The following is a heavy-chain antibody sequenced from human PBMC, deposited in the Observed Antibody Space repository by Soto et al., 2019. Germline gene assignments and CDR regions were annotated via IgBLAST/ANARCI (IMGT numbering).Heavy chain of an antibody. J-gene: IGHJ6*03. D-gene: IGHD6-25*01. CDR1: GGSISSYY. CDR3: ARLLGGSVYLTYYYYYMDV. Sequence: QVQLQESGPGLVKPSETLSLTCTVSGGSISSYYWTWIRQPPGKGLEWIGYIYYSGNTNYNPSLKSRVTMSVDTSKNQFFLKLTSVTAADTAVYYCARLLGGSVYLTYYYYYMDVWGKGTTVTVSS. V-gene: IGHV4-59*08. CDR2: IYYSGNT.